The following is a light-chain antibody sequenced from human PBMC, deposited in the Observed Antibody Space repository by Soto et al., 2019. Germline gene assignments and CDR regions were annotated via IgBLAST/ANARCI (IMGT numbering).Light chain of an antibody. J-gene: IGKJ4*01. CDR3: QQYNSYPIT. Sequence: DIQMTLSPSTLSASVGDRVTITCRASQSINSWLAWYQQKPGKAPKLLIYKASSLESGVPSRFSGSGSGTEFTLTISSLQPDDFATYYCQQYNSYPITFGGGTKAEIK. CDR2: KAS. CDR1: QSINSW. V-gene: IGKV1-5*03.